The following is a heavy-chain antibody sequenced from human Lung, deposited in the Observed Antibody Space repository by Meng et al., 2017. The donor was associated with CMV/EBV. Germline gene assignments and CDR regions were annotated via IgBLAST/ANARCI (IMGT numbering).Heavy chain of an antibody. J-gene: IGHJ4*02. D-gene: IGHD2-2*02. Sequence: GESLKISCAASGFTFSDFAMSWVRQAPGKGLEWVSVIYSGGRSTSYADSVKGRFTISRDNSKNTLYLQMNRLRADDTAVYYCAKMYCGTTSCYIFDFWGLGTLVTFSS. V-gene: IGHV3-23*03. CDR1: GFTFSDFA. CDR2: IYSGGRST. CDR3: AKMYCGTTSCYIFDF.